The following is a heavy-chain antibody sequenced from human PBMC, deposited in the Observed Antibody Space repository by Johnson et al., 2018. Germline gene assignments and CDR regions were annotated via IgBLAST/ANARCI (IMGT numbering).Heavy chain of an antibody. D-gene: IGHD6-13*01. CDR2: ISWNSGSI. J-gene: IGHJ6*02. V-gene: IGHV3-9*01. CDR3: ARDDGVGIAAAGTDYYYYGMDV. CDR1: GFTFDDYA. Sequence: VQLVQSGGGLVQPGRSLRLSCAASGFTFDDYAMHWVRQAPGKGLEWVSGISWNSGSIGYADSVKGRFTIYRDNAKNSLYLQINIQRAEDTAVYYCARDDGVGIAAAGTDYYYYGMDVWRQGTTVTVSS.